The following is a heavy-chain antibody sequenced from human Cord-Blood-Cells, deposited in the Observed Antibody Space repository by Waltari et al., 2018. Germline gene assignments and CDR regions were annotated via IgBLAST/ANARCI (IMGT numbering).Heavy chain of an antibody. D-gene: IGHD7-27*01. J-gene: IGHJ4*02. CDR3: ARESKLGYFDY. Sequence: EVQLVESGGGLVQPGGSLRLSFAASGFTFSSYWMSWVRQAQGKGLEWVANIKKDGSEKYYVDSVKGRFTISRDNDKNSLYRQMNSLRAEDTAVYYCARESKLGYFDYWGQGTLVTVSS. V-gene: IGHV3-7*01. CDR2: IKKDGSEK. CDR1: GFTFSSYW.